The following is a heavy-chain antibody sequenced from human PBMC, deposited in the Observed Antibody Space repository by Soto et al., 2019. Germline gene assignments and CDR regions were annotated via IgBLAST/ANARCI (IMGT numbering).Heavy chain of an antibody. V-gene: IGHV3-33*05. J-gene: IGHJ4*02. D-gene: IGHD3-16*01. CDR3: ARWGTTGGLDV. CDR1: GFTFRSYV. Sequence: QVQLVESGGGVVQPGTSLRLSCVGSGFTFRSYVMHWVRQAPGKGLEWVALTSYDGSNNFYGDSVKGRFTISRDNSRNPVELQMDSLRLEDTALYYCARWGTTGGLDVWGQGTLVSVSS. CDR2: TSYDGSNN.